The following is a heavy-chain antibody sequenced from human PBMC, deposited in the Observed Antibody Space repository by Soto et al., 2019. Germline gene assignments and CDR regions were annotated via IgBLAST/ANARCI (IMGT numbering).Heavy chain of an antibody. CDR2: ISAYNGNT. J-gene: IGHJ5*02. Sequence: ASVKVSCKASGYTFTSYGISWVRQAPGQGLEWMGWISAYNGNTNYAQKLQGRVTMTTDTSTSTAYMELRSLRSDDTAVYYCARDRGGSSGWKDTWFDPWGQGTLVNVSS. CDR3: ARDRGGSSGWKDTWFDP. V-gene: IGHV1-18*01. CDR1: GYTFTSYG. D-gene: IGHD6-19*01.